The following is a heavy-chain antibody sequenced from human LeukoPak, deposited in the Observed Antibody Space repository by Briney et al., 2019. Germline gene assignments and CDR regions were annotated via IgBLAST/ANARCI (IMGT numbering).Heavy chain of an antibody. CDR3: AKDREPSTRGATIDYFDY. D-gene: IGHD1-26*01. Sequence: GASLRLSCAASGFTFSSYWMHWVRQAPGKGLVWVSRINSDGSSTSYADSVKGRFTISRDNAKNTLYLQMNSLRAEDTAVYYCAKDREPSTRGATIDYFDYWGQGTLVTVSS. V-gene: IGHV3-74*01. CDR2: INSDGSST. J-gene: IGHJ4*02. CDR1: GFTFSSYW.